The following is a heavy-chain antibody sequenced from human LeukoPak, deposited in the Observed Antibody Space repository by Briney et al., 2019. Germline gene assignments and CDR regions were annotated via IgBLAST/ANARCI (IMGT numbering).Heavy chain of an antibody. D-gene: IGHD6-19*01. CDR1: GFTFDDYA. Sequence: GGSLRLSCAASGFTFDDYAMFWVRHAPGKALEWVADLCWDSNKIDCAASVKGRFTISRDNAKNSLYLQLSSLRAEDTAFYYCARGNRDSSGFYYYHGRDVWGQGPRLTVS. V-gene: IGHV3-9*01. J-gene: IGHJ6*01. CDR2: LCWDSNKI. CDR3: ARGNRDSSGFYYYHGRDV.